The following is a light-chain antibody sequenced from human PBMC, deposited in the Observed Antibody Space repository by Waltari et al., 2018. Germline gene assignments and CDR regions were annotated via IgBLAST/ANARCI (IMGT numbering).Light chain of an antibody. Sequence: DIQMTQSPSSLAASVGDRVIISCRASQSVSRYLNWYQQKPGKAPKLLISAASTLQSGVPSRFSGSGSGTDFTLTINSLQPEDFAVYYCQQSYTTPMYTFGQGTKVEI. CDR2: AAS. CDR3: QQSYTTPMYT. V-gene: IGKV1-39*01. J-gene: IGKJ2*01. CDR1: QSVSRY.